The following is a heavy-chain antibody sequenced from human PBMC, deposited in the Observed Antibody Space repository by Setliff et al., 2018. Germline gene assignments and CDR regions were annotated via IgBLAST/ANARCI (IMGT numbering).Heavy chain of an antibody. Sequence: SGPTLVNPTQTLTLTCTYSGFSFGISGMRLSWIRQAPGKALEWLARVDWDDDKFYSTSLATRLTISKDTFKNQVILTMTNMDPVDTATYFCARDSREYYFDYWGQGTPVTVSS. CDR2: VDWDDDK. D-gene: IGHD3-22*01. CDR1: GFSFGISGMR. V-gene: IGHV2-70*04. J-gene: IGHJ4*02. CDR3: ARDSREYYFDY.